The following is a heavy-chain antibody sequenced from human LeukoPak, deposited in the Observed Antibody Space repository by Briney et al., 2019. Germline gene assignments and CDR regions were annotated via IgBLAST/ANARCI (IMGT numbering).Heavy chain of an antibody. CDR1: GYTFTGYY. D-gene: IGHD4/OR15-4a*01. V-gene: IGHV1-2*02. CDR3: ARDFMGLWGAFDI. J-gene: IGHJ3*02. Sequence: ASVKVSCKASGYTFTGYYMHWVRQAPGQGLEWMGWINPNSGGTNYAQKFQGRVTMTRDTSISTAYMELSRLRSDDTAVYYCARDFMGLWGAFDIWGQGTMVTVSS. CDR2: INPNSGGT.